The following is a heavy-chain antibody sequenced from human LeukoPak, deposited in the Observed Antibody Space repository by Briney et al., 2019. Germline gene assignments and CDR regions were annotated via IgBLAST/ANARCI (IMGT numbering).Heavy chain of an antibody. CDR2: IILIFGTA. J-gene: IGHJ6*02. CDR1: GGTFSSYA. V-gene: IGHV1-69*13. CDR3: ARGGEYGDYNYGMDV. Sequence: ASVKVSCKASGGTFSSYAISWVRQAPGQGLEWMGGIILIFGTANYAQKFQGRVTITADESTSTAYMELSSLRSEDTAVYYCARGGEYGDYNYGMDVWGQGTTVTVSS. D-gene: IGHD3-10*01.